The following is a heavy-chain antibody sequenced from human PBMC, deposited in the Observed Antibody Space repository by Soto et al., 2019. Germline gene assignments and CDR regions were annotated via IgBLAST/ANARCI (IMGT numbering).Heavy chain of an antibody. D-gene: IGHD3-10*02. CDR1: GFNFNTYA. CDR3: AKGKSSNYVSHAFDV. CDR2: ISGGGGSI. J-gene: IGHJ3*01. Sequence: EVQVLESGGGLVQPGGSLRLSCAASGFNFNTYAMSWVRQAPGKGPEWVSGISGGGGSIHYVDSVKGRFTISRDNSKNTLYLQMNSLRGEDTAVYYCAKGKSSNYVSHAFDVWGQGTMVTVSS. V-gene: IGHV3-23*01.